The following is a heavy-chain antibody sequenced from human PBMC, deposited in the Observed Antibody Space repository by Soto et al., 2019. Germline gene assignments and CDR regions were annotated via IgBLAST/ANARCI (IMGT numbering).Heavy chain of an antibody. CDR1: GFTFEDYA. D-gene: IGHD6-19*01. CDR3: AKSYSSGYYGSLGASNI. Sequence: EVQLVESGGGLVQPGRSLRLSCAGSGFTFEDYAMHWVRQAPGKGLEWVSGISWNSGSIGYADSVKGRFTICRDNAKNSLYLHMNSLRAEDTALYYCAKSYSSGYYGSLGASNIWGQGTMVTVSS. J-gene: IGHJ3*02. CDR2: ISWNSGSI. V-gene: IGHV3-9*01.